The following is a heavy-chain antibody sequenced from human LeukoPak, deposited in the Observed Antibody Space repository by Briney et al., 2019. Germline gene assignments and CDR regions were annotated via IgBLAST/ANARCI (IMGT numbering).Heavy chain of an antibody. V-gene: IGHV3-30*03. Sequence: GGSLRLSCAASGFTFSSYGMHWVRQAPGKGLEWVAVISYDGSNKYYADSVKGRFTISRDNSKNTLYLQMNSLRAEDTAVYYCARHYSSGWYYFDYWGQGALVTVSS. CDR1: GFTFSSYG. J-gene: IGHJ4*02. CDR3: ARHYSSGWYYFDY. D-gene: IGHD6-19*01. CDR2: ISYDGSNK.